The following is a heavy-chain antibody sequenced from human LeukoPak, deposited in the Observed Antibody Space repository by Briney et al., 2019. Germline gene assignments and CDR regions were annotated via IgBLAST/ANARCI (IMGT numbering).Heavy chain of an antibody. CDR3: KRVGTGTVDY. Sequence: SETLSLTCTVSGDSISGYYGGWIRQPPGKGLEWIGDIYYTGTTNYTPSLKGRVTISVDTSKNQFSLKLRSVTAADTAVYYCKRVGTGTVDYWGQGTLVTVSS. CDR2: IYYTGTT. V-gene: IGHV4-59*01. D-gene: IGHD1-1*01. CDR1: GDSISGYY. J-gene: IGHJ4*02.